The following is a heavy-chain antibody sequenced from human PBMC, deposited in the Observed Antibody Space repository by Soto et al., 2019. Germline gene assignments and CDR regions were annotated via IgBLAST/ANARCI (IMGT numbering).Heavy chain of an antibody. CDR3: ARGGAMGAAGMDV. CDR1: GYSFSTYD. J-gene: IGHJ6*04. Sequence: ASVKVSCKASGYSFSTYDISWVRQAPGQGLEWVGWIGTQSGNTNYAQSLRGRLTMTTDASTSTVYLELRSLSSDDTAVYYCARGGAMGAAGMDVWGTGVTVTVSS. V-gene: IGHV1-18*04. CDR2: IGTQSGNT. D-gene: IGHD6-25*01.